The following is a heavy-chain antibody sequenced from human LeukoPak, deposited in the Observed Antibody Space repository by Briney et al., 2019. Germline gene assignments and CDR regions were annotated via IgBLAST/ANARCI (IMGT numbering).Heavy chain of an antibody. CDR3: ASSYFDNSLHAYDI. D-gene: IGHD3-22*01. CDR1: GFTFSSYW. J-gene: IGHJ3*02. CDR2: IKQDGSEM. V-gene: IGHV3-7*01. Sequence: GGSLRLSCAASGFTFSSYWMDWVRQAPGKGLEWVANIKQDGSEMYYVDSVKGRFTISRDNTKNSLFLHMSSLRAEDTAVYFCASSYFDNSLHAYDIWGQGTMVTVSS.